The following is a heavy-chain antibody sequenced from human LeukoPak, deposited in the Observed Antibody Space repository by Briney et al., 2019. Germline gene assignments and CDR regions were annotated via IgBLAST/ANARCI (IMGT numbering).Heavy chain of an antibody. CDR2: IKQDGSEI. D-gene: IGHD1-26*01. V-gene: IGHV3-7*03. J-gene: IGHJ4*01. Sequence: PGGSLRLSCAASGFTFSTYWMSWVRQAPGEGLEWVANIKQDGSEIYYVDSVRGRFTISRDNAKNSLYLQMNSRRAEDTAVYYSARDKVVGATLFDYWGHGTLVTVSS. CDR1: GFTFSTYW. CDR3: ARDKVVGATLFDY.